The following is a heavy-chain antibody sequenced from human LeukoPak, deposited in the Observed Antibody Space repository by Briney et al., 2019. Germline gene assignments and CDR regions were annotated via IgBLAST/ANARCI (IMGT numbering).Heavy chain of an antibody. Sequence: KPGGSLRLSCAASGFTFSSYSMNWVRQAPGKGPEWASSISSSSSYIYYADSVKGRFTISRDNAKNSLYLQMNSLRAEDTAVYYCASSYGGNSKAWAYWGQGTLVTVSS. J-gene: IGHJ4*02. CDR3: ASSYGGNSKAWAY. D-gene: IGHD4-23*01. V-gene: IGHV3-21*01. CDR1: GFTFSSYS. CDR2: ISSSSSYI.